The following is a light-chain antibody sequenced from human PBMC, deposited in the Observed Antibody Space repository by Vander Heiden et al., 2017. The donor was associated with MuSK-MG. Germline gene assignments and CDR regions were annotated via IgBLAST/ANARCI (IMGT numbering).Light chain of an antibody. CDR1: VLGRKY. V-gene: IGLV3-27*01. CDR2: KDS. J-gene: IGLJ2*01. CDR3: YCATDNYLGL. Sequence: SSVSVSSGQTARITCSGDVLGRKYARWFQQKPGQAPLLLIYKDSERPSGIPERFSGSSSGTTITLTISGAQVEDEAEYYCYCATDNYLGLFGGGTKLTVL.